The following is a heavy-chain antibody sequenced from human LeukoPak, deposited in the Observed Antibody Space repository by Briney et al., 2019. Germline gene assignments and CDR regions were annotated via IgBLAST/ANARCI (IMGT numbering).Heavy chain of an antibody. D-gene: IGHD6-13*01. CDR1: GFTFSNYG. J-gene: IGHJ6*03. Sequence: PGGSLRLSCAASGFTFSNYGMHWVRQAPGKGLEWVAFIRYDGSNKYYADSVKGRFTISRDNSKNTLYLQMNSLRAEDTAVYYCAKDARSAGTWSYYYMDVWGKGTTVTVSS. V-gene: IGHV3-30*02. CDR3: AKDARSAGTWSYYYMDV. CDR2: IRYDGSNK.